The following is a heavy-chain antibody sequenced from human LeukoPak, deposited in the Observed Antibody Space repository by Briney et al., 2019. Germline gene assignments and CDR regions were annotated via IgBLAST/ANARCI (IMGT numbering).Heavy chain of an antibody. V-gene: IGHV1-46*01. CDR2: INPSGGST. D-gene: IGHD2-15*01. CDR3: ARGGSAASFDY. J-gene: IGHJ4*02. Sequence: ASVKVSCKAAGYAFINHYIHWVRQAPGQGLEWMGVINPSGGSTTYAQKFQGRVTMASDTSTSTVYMELSSLRSEDTAVYCCARGGSAASFDYWGQGTLVTVSS. CDR1: GYAFINHY.